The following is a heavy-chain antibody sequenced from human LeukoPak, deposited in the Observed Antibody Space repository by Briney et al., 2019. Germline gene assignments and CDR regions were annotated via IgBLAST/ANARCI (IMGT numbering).Heavy chain of an antibody. V-gene: IGHV3-43*01. J-gene: IGHJ4*02. Sequence: GGSLRLSCAASGFTFDDYTMHWVRQAPGKGLEWVSLISWDGGSTYYADSVKGRFTISRDNSKNTLYLQMNSLRAEDTAVYYCAKDDIVVVTAIRYLDYWGQGTLVTVSS. D-gene: IGHD2-21*02. CDR3: AKDDIVVVTAIRYLDY. CDR1: GFTFDDYT. CDR2: ISWDGGST.